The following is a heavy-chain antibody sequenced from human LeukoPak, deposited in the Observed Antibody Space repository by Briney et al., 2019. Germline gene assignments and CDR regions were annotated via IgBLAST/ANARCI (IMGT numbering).Heavy chain of an antibody. V-gene: IGHV3-23*01. CDR2: VSGSGTST. Sequence: GGSLRLSCAGSGFTFINYGMIWVRQAPGKGLEWVSSVSGSGTSTHYADSVKGRFTITRDNSKDTVDLQMNSLRAEDTAVYYCARDPPLITATGSRYFQHWGQGTLVTVSS. CDR3: ARDPPLITATGSRYFQH. D-gene: IGHD6-13*01. CDR1: GFTFINYG. J-gene: IGHJ1*01.